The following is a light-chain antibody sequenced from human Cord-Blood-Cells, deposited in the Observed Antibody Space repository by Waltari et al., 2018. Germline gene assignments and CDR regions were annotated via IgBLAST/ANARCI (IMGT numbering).Light chain of an antibody. CDR2: DVS. J-gene: IGLJ3*02. CDR3: SSYTSSSTWV. CDR1: SSDVGCYNY. V-gene: IGLV2-14*03. Sequence: QSALTQPASVSGSPGQSNTISCTGTSSDVGCYNYVPWYQQHPGKAPKLMIYDVSNRPSGVSNRFSGSKSGNTASLTISGLQAEDEADYYCSSYTSSSTWVFGGGTKLTVL.